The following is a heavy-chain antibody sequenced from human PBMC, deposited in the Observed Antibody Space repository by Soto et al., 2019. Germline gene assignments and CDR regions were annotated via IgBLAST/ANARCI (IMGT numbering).Heavy chain of an antibody. Sequence: EVQLVESGGGLVQPGGSLRLSCAASGFTFRSYWMHWVRQTPGKGLVWVSRSNSDGSSTRYADSVKGRFTISRDNAKNTLYLQMNSLRAEDTAVYYCANGGYYGSGSFDYWGKGTLVTVSS. CDR2: SNSDGSST. CDR3: ANGGYYGSGSFDY. D-gene: IGHD3-10*01. CDR1: GFTFRSYW. J-gene: IGHJ4*02. V-gene: IGHV3-74*01.